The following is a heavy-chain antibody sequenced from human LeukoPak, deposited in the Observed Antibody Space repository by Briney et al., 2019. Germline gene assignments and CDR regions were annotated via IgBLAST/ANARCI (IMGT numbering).Heavy chain of an antibody. V-gene: IGHV3-53*01. CDR3: ARDRAGSAPYYYGMDV. CDR1: GFTVSSNY. J-gene: IGHJ6*02. CDR2: IYSGGST. Sequence: GGSLRLSCAASGFTVSSNYMSWVRQAPGKGLEWVSVIYSGGSTYYADSVKGRFTISRDNSKNTLYLQMNSLRAEDTAVYYCARDRAGSAPYYYGMDVWGQGTTVTVSS. D-gene: IGHD3-10*01.